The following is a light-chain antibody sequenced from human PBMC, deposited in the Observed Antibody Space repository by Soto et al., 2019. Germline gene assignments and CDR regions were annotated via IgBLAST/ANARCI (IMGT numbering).Light chain of an antibody. CDR3: VSYTNTNTYV. J-gene: IGLJ1*01. CDR1: SSDVGGYNF. V-gene: IGLV2-14*03. CDR2: DLT. Sequence: QSALTQPASVSGSPGQSITISCTGTSSDVGGYNFLSWYQHHPARAPKLVIYDLTYRPSGVSNRFRGSKSGNTAYLTISGLQAEDEADYYCVSYTNTNTYVFGSGTTVTVL.